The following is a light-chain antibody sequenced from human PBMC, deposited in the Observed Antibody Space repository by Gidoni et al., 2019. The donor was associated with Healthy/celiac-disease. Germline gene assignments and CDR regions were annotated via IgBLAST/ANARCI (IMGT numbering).Light chain of an antibody. V-gene: IGLV1-40*01. CDR3: QSYDSSLSALYV. J-gene: IGLJ1*01. Sequence: QSVLTQPPSLSGSPGQRVTISCTGSSSTIGAGYDVHWYQQLPGTAPKLLIYGNSNRPSGVPDRFSGSKSGTSASLAITGLQAEDEADYYCQSYDSSLSALYVFGTGTKVTVL. CDR2: GNS. CDR1: SSTIGAGYD.